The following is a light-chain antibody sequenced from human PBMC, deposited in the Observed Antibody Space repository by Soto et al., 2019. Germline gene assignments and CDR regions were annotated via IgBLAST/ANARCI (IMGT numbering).Light chain of an antibody. CDR1: QSVSSS. CDR3: QQYNTWPPVT. Sequence: ELVLTQSPATLSLSPGESVTLSCRASQSVSSSLAWYQQKPCQAPRLLIYGASTRATGITARFSGSGSGTEFTLTISSMQSEDFAVYYCQQYNTWPPVTFGQGT. J-gene: IGKJ1*01. CDR2: GAS. V-gene: IGKV3-15*01.